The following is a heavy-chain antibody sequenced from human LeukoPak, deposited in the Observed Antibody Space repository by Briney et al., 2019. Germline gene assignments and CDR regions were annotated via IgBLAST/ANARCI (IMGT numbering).Heavy chain of an antibody. CDR3: ARRDYYDSSGYYYFDY. J-gene: IGHJ4*02. CDR1: GGSISSSSYY. Sequence: SETLSLTCTVSGGSISSSSYYWGWIRQPPGKGLEWIGSIYYSGSTYYNPSLKSRVTISVDTSKNQFSLKLSSVTAADTAVYYYARRDYYDSSGYYYFDYWGQGTLVTVSS. CDR2: IYYSGST. V-gene: IGHV4-39*01. D-gene: IGHD3-22*01.